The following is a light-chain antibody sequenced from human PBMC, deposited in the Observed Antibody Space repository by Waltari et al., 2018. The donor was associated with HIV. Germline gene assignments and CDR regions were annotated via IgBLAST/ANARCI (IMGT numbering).Light chain of an antibody. CDR3: QQYGNSPIT. V-gene: IGKV3-20*01. J-gene: IGKJ5*01. Sequence: EIVLTQSPGTLSWSPGARATLACRARQSVSSNYLAWYQQKPGQAPRLLIFGASRRASGVPDRFSGSGSGTDFTLTISRLEPEDFAVYYCQQYGNSPITFGQGTRLEIK. CDR1: QSVSSNY. CDR2: GAS.